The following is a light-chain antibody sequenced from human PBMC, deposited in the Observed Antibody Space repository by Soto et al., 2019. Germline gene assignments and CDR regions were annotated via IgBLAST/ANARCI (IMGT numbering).Light chain of an antibody. J-gene: IGKJ1*01. Sequence: IVMTQSPATLSVSPGERATLSCRASQSVGTNLAWYQHRPGQAPRLLIHGASTRATGIPARFSGSGSWTEFTLTIRNLQSEDLAVYYCQQYNNWPPWTFGQGTKVEIK. CDR1: QSVGTN. CDR3: QQYNNWPPWT. V-gene: IGKV3-15*01. CDR2: GAS.